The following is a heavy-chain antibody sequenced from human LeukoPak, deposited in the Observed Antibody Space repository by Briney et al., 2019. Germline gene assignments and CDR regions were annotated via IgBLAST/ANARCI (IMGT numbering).Heavy chain of an antibody. Sequence: GGSLRLSCAASGFTFSSYAMSWVRQAPGKGLEWVSAISGSGGSTYYADSVKGRFTISRDNSKNTLYLQMNSLRAEDTAVYYCAKEYCSGGSCYEYYYYGMDVWGQGTTVTVSS. J-gene: IGHJ6*02. CDR1: GFTFSSYA. CDR2: ISGSGGST. CDR3: AKEYCSGGSCYEYYYYGMDV. V-gene: IGHV3-23*01. D-gene: IGHD2-15*01.